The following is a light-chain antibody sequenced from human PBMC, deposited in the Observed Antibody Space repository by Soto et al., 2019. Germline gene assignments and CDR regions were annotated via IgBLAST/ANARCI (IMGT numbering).Light chain of an antibody. CDR3: SSFTSSSTQV. V-gene: IGLV2-14*01. CDR1: SSDVGGYNY. Sequence: QSVLTQPASVSGSPGQSITISCTGTSSDVGGYNYVSWYQQHPGKAPKLMIYEVSNRPSGVVNRFSGCKSGNTASLTISGRQDEDDADYYCSSFTSSSTQVFGSGTKLTVL. J-gene: IGLJ1*01. CDR2: EVS.